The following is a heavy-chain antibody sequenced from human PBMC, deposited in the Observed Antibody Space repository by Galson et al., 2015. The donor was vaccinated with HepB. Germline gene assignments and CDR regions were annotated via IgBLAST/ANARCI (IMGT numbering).Heavy chain of an antibody. Sequence: SLRLSCAASGFTFSNAWMTWVRQAPGKGLEWVGRIKNKADGGTTDYAAPVKGRFTISRADSKNALYLQMNSLKTEDTAVYYCTTLIAAVEDYWGQGTLVTVSS. CDR1: GFTFSNAW. CDR2: IKNKADGGTT. J-gene: IGHJ4*02. D-gene: IGHD6-13*01. CDR3: TTLIAAVEDY. V-gene: IGHV3-15*01.